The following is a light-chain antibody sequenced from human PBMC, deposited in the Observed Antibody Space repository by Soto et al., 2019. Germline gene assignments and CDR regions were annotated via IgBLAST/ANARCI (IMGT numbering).Light chain of an antibody. CDR3: HQNNNWPT. J-gene: IGKJ5*01. CDR2: GAS. V-gene: IGKV3-15*01. CDR1: QSVSSN. Sequence: EIVMTQSPATLSVSPGERATLSCRASQSVSSNLAWYQQKPGQAPRLLIYGASTRATGIPARFSGSGSGTEFTLTISSLQSEDFAVYYCHQNNNWPTFGQGTRLEIK.